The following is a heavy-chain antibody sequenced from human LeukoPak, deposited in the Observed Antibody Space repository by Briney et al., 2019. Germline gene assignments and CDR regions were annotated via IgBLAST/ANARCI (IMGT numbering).Heavy chain of an antibody. J-gene: IGHJ4*02. CDR2: INPNSGGT. Sequence: ASVKVSCKASGYTFTGYYMYWVRQAPGQGLEWMGWINPNSGGTNYAQKFQGRVTMTRDTSISTAYMELSRLRSDDTAVYYCARDRYYDSSGPAADWGQGTLVTVSS. V-gene: IGHV1-2*02. D-gene: IGHD3-22*01. CDR3: ARDRYYDSSGPAAD. CDR1: GYTFTGYY.